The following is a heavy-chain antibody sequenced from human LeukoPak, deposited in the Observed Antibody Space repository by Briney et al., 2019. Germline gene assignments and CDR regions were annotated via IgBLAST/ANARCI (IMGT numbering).Heavy chain of an antibody. CDR2: IYYSGST. J-gene: IGHJ4*02. V-gene: IGHV4-59*01. D-gene: IGHD3-16*02. CDR1: GGSISSYY. Sequence: SETLSLTCTVSGGSISSYYWSWIRQPPGKGLEWIGYIYYSGSTNYNPSLKSRVTISVGTSKNQFSLKLSSVTAADTAVYYCAAIDYDYVWGSYRPHADYWGQGTLVTVSS. CDR3: AAIDYDYVWGSYRPHADY.